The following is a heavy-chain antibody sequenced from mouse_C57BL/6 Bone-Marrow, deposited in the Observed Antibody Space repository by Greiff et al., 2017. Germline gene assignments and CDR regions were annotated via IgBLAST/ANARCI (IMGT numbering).Heavy chain of an antibody. V-gene: IGHV5-6*02. CDR3: AREANLLWYWYFDV. D-gene: IGHD2-1*01. CDR1: GFTFSSYG. Sequence: EVKLEESGGDLVKPGGSLKLSCAASGFTFSSYGMSWVRQTPDKRLEWVATISSGGSYTYYPDSVKGRFTISRDHAKNTLYLQMSSLKSEDTAMYYCAREANLLWYWYFDVWGTGTTVTVSS. CDR2: ISSGGSYT. J-gene: IGHJ1*03.